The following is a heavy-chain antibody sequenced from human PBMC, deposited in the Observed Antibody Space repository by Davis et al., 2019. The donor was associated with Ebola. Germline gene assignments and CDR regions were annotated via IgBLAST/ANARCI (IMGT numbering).Heavy chain of an antibody. CDR2: ISSSSRYI. D-gene: IGHD6-19*01. CDR1: GFSLGTYA. Sequence: GGSLRLSCTASGFSLGTYAMNWVRQAPGKGLEWVASISSSSRYIYYADSVKGRFTISRDNAKNSLYLQMNSLRAEDTAVYYCAREQWLARPVDYWGQGTLVTVSS. CDR3: AREQWLARPVDY. J-gene: IGHJ4*02. V-gene: IGHV3-21*01.